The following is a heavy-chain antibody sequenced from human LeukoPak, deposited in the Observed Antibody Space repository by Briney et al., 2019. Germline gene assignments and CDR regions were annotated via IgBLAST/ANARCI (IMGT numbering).Heavy chain of an antibody. D-gene: IGHD3-22*01. J-gene: IGHJ4*02. CDR3: ARDVYYYDSSDHRNFDY. V-gene: IGHV1-3*01. CDR2: INAGNGNT. Sequence: ASVKVSCKASGYTFTSYAMHWVRQAPGQRLEWMGWINAGNGNTKYSQKFQGRVTITRDTSASTAYMELSSLRSEDTAVYYCARDVYYYDSSDHRNFDYWGQGTLVTVSS. CDR1: GYTFTSYA.